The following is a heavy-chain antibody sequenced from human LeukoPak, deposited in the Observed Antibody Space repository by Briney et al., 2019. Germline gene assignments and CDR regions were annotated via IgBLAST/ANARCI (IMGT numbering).Heavy chain of an antibody. CDR3: AKTIQLWNYYYYYMDV. CDR1: GFTFSSYG. V-gene: IGHV3-30*18. Sequence: PGGSLRLSCAASGFTFSSYGMHWVRQAPGKGLEWVAVISYDGSNKYYADSVKGRFTISRDNSKNTLYLQMNSLRAEDTAVYYCAKTIQLWNYYYYYMDVWGKGTTVTVSS. CDR2: ISYDGSNK. D-gene: IGHD5-18*01. J-gene: IGHJ6*03.